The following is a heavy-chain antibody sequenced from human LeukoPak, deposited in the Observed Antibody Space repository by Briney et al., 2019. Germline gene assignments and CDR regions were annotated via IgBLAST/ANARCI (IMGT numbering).Heavy chain of an antibody. CDR3: ARGRRGNYYYYYMDV. J-gene: IGHJ6*03. V-gene: IGHV4-34*01. CDR1: GGSFSGYY. Sequence: SETLSLTCAVYGGSFSGYYWSWIRQPPGKGLEGIGEINHSGSTNYNPSLKSRVTISVDTSKNQFSLKLSSVTAADTAVYYCARGRRGNYYYYYMDVWGKGTTVTVSS. CDR2: INHSGST. D-gene: IGHD6-13*01.